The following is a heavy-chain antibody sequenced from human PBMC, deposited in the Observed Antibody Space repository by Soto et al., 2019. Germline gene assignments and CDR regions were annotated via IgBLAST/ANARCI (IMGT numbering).Heavy chain of an antibody. J-gene: IGHJ4*02. CDR3: ARVRRYDILTGSHFAY. Sequence: ASVKVSCKASGYTFTGYYMHWVRQAPGQGLEWMGWINPNSGGTNYAQKFQGRVTMTRDTSISTAYMELSRLRSDDTAVYYCARVRRYDILTGSHFAYWGQGTLVTVSS. CDR2: INPNSGGT. CDR1: GYTFTGYY. D-gene: IGHD3-9*01. V-gene: IGHV1-2*02.